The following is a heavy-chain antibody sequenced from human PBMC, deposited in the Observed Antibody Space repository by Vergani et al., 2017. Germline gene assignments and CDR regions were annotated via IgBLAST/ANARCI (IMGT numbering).Heavy chain of an antibody. D-gene: IGHD2-2*01. CDR2: ISGSGGST. CDR1: GFTFSSYA. V-gene: IGHV3-23*01. Sequence: EVQLLESGGGLVQPGGSLRLSCAASGFTFSSYAMSWVRQAPGKRLEWVSAISGSGGSTYYADSVKGRFTISRDNSKNTLYLQMNSLRAEDTAVYYCAKLYCSSTSCYPHNWFDPWGQGTLVTVSS. J-gene: IGHJ5*02. CDR3: AKLYCSSTSCYPHNWFDP.